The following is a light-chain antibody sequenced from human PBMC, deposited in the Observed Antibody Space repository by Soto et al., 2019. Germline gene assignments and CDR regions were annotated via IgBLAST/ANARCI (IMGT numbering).Light chain of an antibody. V-gene: IGLV2-14*01. CDR2: EVN. Sequence: QSALTQPASVSGSPGQSITISCTGTSSDVGAYNYVSWYQQHPVKAPKLIIYEVNNRPSGVSNRFSGSKTGNTAYLTISGLQAEDEADYYCSSHTRSSTYVFGTGTKLTVL. J-gene: IGLJ1*01. CDR1: SSDVGAYNY. CDR3: SSHTRSSTYV.